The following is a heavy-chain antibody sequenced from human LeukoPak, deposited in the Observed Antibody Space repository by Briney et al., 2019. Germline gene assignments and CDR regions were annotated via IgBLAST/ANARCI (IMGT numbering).Heavy chain of an antibody. D-gene: IGHD3-10*01. CDR1: GFIFNNYA. CDR2: INQDGSEK. J-gene: IGHJ3*01. V-gene: IGHV3-7*03. CDR3: AKDRVGSGSQEDAFDV. Sequence: GGSLRLSCAASGFIFNNYAMSWVRQTPGKGLEWVANINQDGSEKYYVDSVRGRFAISRDNSKNILYLQMSRLRVEDTALYFCAKDRVGSGSQEDAFDVWGQGTKVIVSS.